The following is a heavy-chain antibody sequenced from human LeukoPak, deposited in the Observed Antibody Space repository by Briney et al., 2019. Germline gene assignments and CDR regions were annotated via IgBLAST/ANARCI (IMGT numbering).Heavy chain of an antibody. CDR1: GGSISSYY. CDR3: ASSRNGYNSLDY. Sequence: SETLSLTCTVSGGSISSYYWSWIRQPPGKGLEWIGYIYYSGSTNYNPSLKSRVIISVDTSKNQFSLKLSSVTAADTAVYYCASSRNGYNSLDYWGQGTLVTVSS. D-gene: IGHD5-24*01. V-gene: IGHV4-59*01. CDR2: IYYSGST. J-gene: IGHJ4*02.